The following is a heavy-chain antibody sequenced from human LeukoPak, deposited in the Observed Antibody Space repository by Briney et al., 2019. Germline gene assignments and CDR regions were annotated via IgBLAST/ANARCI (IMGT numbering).Heavy chain of an antibody. CDR3: ARSKVKAVAGTRLPFDY. J-gene: IGHJ4*02. Sequence: SVKVSCKASGGTFSSYAISWVRQAPGQGLEWMGGIIPIFGTANYAQKFQGRVTITADESTSTAYMELSSLRSEDTAVYYCARSKVKAVAGTRLPFDYWGQGTLVTVSS. V-gene: IGHV1-69*13. D-gene: IGHD6-19*01. CDR2: IIPIFGTA. CDR1: GGTFSSYA.